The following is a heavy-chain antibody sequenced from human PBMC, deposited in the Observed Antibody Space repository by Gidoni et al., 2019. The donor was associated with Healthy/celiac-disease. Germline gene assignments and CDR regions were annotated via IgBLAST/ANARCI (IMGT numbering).Heavy chain of an antibody. CDR2: IYYSGST. D-gene: IGHD2-21*01. CDR1: GGSISSYY. V-gene: IGHV4-59*01. J-gene: IGHJ4*02. CDR3: AREPIAYCGGDCYFGYFDY. Sequence: QVQLQESGPGLVKPSETLSLTCTVSGGSISSYYWSWIRQPPGKGLEWIGYIYYSGSTNYNPSLKSRVTISVDTSNNQFSLKLSSVTAADTAVYYCAREPIAYCGGDCYFGYFDYWGQGTLVTVSS.